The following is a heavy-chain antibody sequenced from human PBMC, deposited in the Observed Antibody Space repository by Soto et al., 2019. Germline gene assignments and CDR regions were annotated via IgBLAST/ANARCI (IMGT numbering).Heavy chain of an antibody. V-gene: IGHV1-69*02. CDR1: GGTFSSYT. Sequence: QVQLVQSGAEVKKPGSSVKVSCKASGGTFSSYTISWVRQAPGQGLEWMGRIIPILGIANYEQKFQGRVTITADKSTSTAYMELSSLRSEDTAVYYCARAGRGYSYGYFDYWGQGTLVTVSS. CDR2: IIPILGIA. J-gene: IGHJ4*02. CDR3: ARAGRGYSYGYFDY. D-gene: IGHD5-18*01.